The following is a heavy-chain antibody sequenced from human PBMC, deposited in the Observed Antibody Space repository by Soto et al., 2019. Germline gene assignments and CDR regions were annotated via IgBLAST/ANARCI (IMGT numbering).Heavy chain of an antibody. Sequence: GGSLRLSCAASGFTFSSYWMHWVRQAPGKGLVWVSRINIDGSRISYADSVKGRCTISRDNAKNTLYMEMNSLRAEDTALYYCIRGDGDRYDGNGYLGRHWGQGTLVTVS. D-gene: IGHD3-22*01. J-gene: IGHJ4*02. CDR1: GFTFSSYW. CDR3: IRGDGDRYDGNGYLGRH. V-gene: IGHV3-74*01. CDR2: INIDGSRI.